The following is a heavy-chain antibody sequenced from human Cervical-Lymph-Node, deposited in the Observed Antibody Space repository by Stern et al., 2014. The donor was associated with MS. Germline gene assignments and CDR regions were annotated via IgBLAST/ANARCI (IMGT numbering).Heavy chain of an antibody. CDR3: ARRHCSSRRCGWFDP. D-gene: IGHD2-2*01. CDR1: GYSFTSYW. J-gene: IGHJ5*02. CDR2: INPGDSDT. Sequence: EEQLVESGAEVKKPGESLKISCKGSGYSFTSYWIGWVRQMPGKGLEWMGIINPGDSDTRYSPSFQGQVTISADKSISTAYLQWSSLKASDTAMYYCARRHCSSRRCGWFDPWGQGTLVTVSS. V-gene: IGHV5-51*01.